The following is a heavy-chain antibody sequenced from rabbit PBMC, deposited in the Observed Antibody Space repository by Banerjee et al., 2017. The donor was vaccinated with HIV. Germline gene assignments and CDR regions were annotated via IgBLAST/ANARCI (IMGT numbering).Heavy chain of an antibody. CDR1: GFSFSSSYY. CDR3: ARDSADTFWL. Sequence: QSLEESGGDLVKPGGTLTLTCTASGFSFSSSYYMCWVRQAPEKGLEWIACIGGGSSGSTYYASWAKGRFTISKTSSTTVTLQMTSLTAADTATYFCARDSADTFWLWGPGTLVTVS. D-gene: IGHD1-1*01. J-gene: IGHJ4*01. V-gene: IGHV1S40*01. CDR2: IGGGSSGST.